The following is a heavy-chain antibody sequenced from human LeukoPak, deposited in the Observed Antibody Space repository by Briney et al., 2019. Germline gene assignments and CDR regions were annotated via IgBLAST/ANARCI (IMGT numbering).Heavy chain of an antibody. V-gene: IGHV3-48*01. J-gene: IGHJ4*02. CDR2: ISPRSEII. Sequence: GGSLRLSCTASGFTLRDFSMNWVRQAPGKGLELVSHISPRSEIISYAGSVKGRFTISRDNAKNSLYLQMDSLRGEDMAVYYCVRDHDWAFDYWGQGTLVPVSS. CDR3: VRDHDWAFDY. D-gene: IGHD3-9*01. CDR1: GFTLRDFS.